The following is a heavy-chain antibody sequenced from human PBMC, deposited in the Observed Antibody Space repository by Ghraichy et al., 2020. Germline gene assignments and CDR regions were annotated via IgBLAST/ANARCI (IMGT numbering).Heavy chain of an antibody. CDR1: GFTVSSNY. Sequence: GGSLRLSCAASGFTVSSNYMSWVRQAPGKGLEWVSVIYSGGRTYYADSVKGRFTISRHNSKNTLYLQMNSLRAEDTAVYYCARLESWSEYYFDYWGQGTLVTVSS. D-gene: IGHD6-13*01. J-gene: IGHJ4*02. CDR2: IYSGGRT. CDR3: ARLESWSEYYFDY. V-gene: IGHV3-53*04.